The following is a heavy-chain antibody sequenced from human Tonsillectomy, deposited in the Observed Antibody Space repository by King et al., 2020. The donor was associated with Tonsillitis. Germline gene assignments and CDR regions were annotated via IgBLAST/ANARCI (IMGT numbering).Heavy chain of an antibody. CDR1: GFTFDDYA. CDR2: ISWNSGSI. Sequence: VQLVESGGGLVQPGRSLRLSCAASGFTFDDYAMHWVRQAPGKGLEWVSGISWNSGSIGYADSVKGRFTVSRDNDENSLYLQMNSLRPEDTALYYCANDEIAMPRPYLAYWGHGTLVTVSS. D-gene: IGHD2-2*01. J-gene: IGHJ4*01. CDR3: ANDEIAMPRPYLAY. V-gene: IGHV3-9*01.